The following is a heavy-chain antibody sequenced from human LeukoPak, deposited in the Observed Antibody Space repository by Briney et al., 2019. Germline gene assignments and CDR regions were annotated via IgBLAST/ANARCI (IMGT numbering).Heavy chain of an antibody. CDR1: GYTFSKYW. V-gene: IGHV5-51*01. J-gene: IGHJ4*02. Sequence: GESLKISCHGSGYTFSKYWIGWVRQMPGKGLEWMGIIYPPDSDTKYSPSFRGQFTMSVDESTDTAYLQWNSLKASDTAMYYCARPGVGAIYYFDSWGQGTLVTVSS. CDR3: ARPGVGAIYYFDS. CDR2: IYPPDSDT. D-gene: IGHD1-26*01.